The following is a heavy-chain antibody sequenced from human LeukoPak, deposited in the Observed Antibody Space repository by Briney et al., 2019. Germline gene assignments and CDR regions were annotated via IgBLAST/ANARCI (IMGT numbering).Heavy chain of an antibody. J-gene: IGHJ5*02. D-gene: IGHD2-15*01. CDR1: GGSISSGGYY. CDR2: IYYSGST. Sequence: PSETLSLTCTVSGGSISSGGYYWSWIRQHPGKGLEWIGYIYYSGSTYYNPSLKSRVTISVDTSKNQFSLKLSSVTAADTAVYYCARDASAVAHWFDPWGQGTLVTVSS. V-gene: IGHV4-31*03. CDR3: ARDASAVAHWFDP.